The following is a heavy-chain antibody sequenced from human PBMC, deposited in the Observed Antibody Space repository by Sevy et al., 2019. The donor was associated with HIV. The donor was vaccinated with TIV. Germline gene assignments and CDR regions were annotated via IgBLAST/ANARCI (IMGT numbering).Heavy chain of an antibody. J-gene: IGHJ4*02. V-gene: IGHV1-18*01. CDR1: GYTFTSYG. CDR2: ISAYNGNT. Sequence: ASVKVSCKASGYTFTSYGISWVRQAPGQGLEWMGWISAYNGNTNYAQKLQGRVTMTTDTSTSTAYMELRSLGSDDTAVYYCARDLRRVTTGGYWGQGTPVTVSS. CDR3: ARDLRRVTTGGY. D-gene: IGHD4-17*01.